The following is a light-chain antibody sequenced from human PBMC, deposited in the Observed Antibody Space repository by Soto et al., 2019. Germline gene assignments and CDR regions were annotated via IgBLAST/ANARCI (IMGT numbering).Light chain of an antibody. CDR2: GAS. Sequence: DIQMTQSPSSLSASVGDRVTITCRASQSISSYLNWYQQKPGKAPKFLVYGASSLQGGVPSRFSVSGSGTDFTLTISNLQPEDFATYYCQQSYSSPLTFGGGTKVEIK. V-gene: IGKV1-39*01. J-gene: IGKJ4*01. CDR1: QSISSY. CDR3: QQSYSSPLT.